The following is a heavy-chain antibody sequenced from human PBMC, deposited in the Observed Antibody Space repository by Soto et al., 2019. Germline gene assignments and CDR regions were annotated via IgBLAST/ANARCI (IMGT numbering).Heavy chain of an antibody. CDR2: IYYSGST. V-gene: IGHV4-59*01. CDR3: ARDYGSGSPPSYYYYYGMDV. D-gene: IGHD3-10*01. J-gene: IGHJ6*02. CDR1: GCSISSYY. Sequence: SETLSLTCPVSGCSISSYYWSWIRQPPGKGLEWIGYIYYSGSTNYNPSLKSRVTISVDTSKNQFSLKLSSVTAADTAVYYCARDYGSGSPPSYYYYYGMDVWGQGTTVTVSS.